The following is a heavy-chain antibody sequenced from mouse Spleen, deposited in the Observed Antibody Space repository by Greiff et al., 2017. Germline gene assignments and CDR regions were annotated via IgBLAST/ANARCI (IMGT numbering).Heavy chain of an antibody. Sequence: EVKLMESGGGLVKPGGSLKLSCAASGFTFSSYAMSWVRQTPEKRLEWVASISSGGSTYYPDSVKGRFTISRDNARNILYLQMSSLRSEDTAMYYCARGQLRLRKDAWFAYWGQGTLVTVSA. CDR1: GFTFSSYA. J-gene: IGHJ3*01. V-gene: IGHV5-6-5*01. D-gene: IGHD1-2*01. CDR3: ARGQLRLRKDAWFAY. CDR2: ISSGGST.